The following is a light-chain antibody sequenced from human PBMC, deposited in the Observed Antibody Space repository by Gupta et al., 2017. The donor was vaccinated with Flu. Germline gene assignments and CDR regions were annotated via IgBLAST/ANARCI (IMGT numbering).Light chain of an antibody. J-gene: IGLJ1*01. V-gene: IGLV2-8*01. CDR3: SSYASSDTFV. CDR1: SSDVGIYNY. CDR2: DVT. Sequence: QSALTQPPSASGSPGQSATISCTGTSSDVGIYNYVSWYQQLPGKAPKLIIYDVTKRPSGVPDRFSGSKSGNTASLTVSGLQAEDEATYYCSSYASSDTFVFGTGTEVTVL.